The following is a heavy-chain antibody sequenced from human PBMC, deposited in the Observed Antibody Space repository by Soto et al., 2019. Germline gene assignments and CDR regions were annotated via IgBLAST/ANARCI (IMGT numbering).Heavy chain of an antibody. Sequence: EVQLVEYGGGLVQPGGSLRLSCVASGFTFSSYWMSWVRQAPGKGLEWVANIKPDGSEKYYLDSVEGRFTISRDNAEKSLYLQMDSLRAEDTALYYCVREEVWGQASPVTVSS. J-gene: IGHJ1*01. V-gene: IGHV3-7*05. CDR3: VREEV. CDR2: IKPDGSEK. CDR1: GFTFSSYW.